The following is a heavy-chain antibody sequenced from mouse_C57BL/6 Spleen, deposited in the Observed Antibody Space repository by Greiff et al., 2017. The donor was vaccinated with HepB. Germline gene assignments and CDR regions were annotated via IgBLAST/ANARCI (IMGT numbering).Heavy chain of an antibody. CDR1: GYTFTSYW. V-gene: IGHV1-55*01. D-gene: IGHD2-3*01. CDR3: ARSRRGYYAWFAY. Sequence: QVQLKQPGAELVKPGASVKMSCKASGYTFTSYWITWVKQRPGQGLEWIGDIYPGSGSTNYNEKFKSKATLTVDTSSSTAYMQLSSLTSEDSAVYYCARSRRGYYAWFAYWGQGTLVTVSA. J-gene: IGHJ3*01. CDR2: IYPGSGST.